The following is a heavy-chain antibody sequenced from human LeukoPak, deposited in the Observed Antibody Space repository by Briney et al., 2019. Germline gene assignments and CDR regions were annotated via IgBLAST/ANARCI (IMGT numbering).Heavy chain of an antibody. Sequence: PGGSLRLSCAASGFTFSGYWMQWVRQAPGKGLVWVSRIKYDGSTTGYADSVKGRFTISRDNAKNTLYLQMNSLAADDTAVYFCARGAGAGEYWGQGTLVTVSS. CDR3: ARGAGAGEY. J-gene: IGHJ4*02. V-gene: IGHV3-74*01. D-gene: IGHD3-16*01. CDR1: GFTFSGYW. CDR2: IKYDGSTT.